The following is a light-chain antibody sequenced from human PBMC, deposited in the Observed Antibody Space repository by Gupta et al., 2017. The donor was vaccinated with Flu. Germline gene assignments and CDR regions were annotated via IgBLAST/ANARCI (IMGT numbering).Light chain of an antibody. Sequence: SYVLTQPPSVSVAPGQTASIACGGHNIGRKSVHWYQQRPGQAPLLVGYEDSDRPSGIPERFACYNAAKTAKPQIIRVEAGDEAYYYGHVWDSNSGHIVFGGGTKLTVL. J-gene: IGLJ3*02. V-gene: IGLV3-21*02. CDR3: HVWDSNSGHIV. CDR2: EDS. CDR1: NIGRKS.